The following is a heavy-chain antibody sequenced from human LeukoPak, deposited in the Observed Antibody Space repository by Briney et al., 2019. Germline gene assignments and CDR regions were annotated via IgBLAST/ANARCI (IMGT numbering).Heavy chain of an antibody. Sequence: SETLSLTYTVSYGSISSYYWSWIRQPPGKGLEWIGYISYSGSTNYTPSLKRRATISADTSKNQFSLRLSSVTAADTAVYYCARTTTSFDDWGQGTLVTVSS. CDR2: ISYSGST. D-gene: IGHD2-2*01. CDR3: ARTTTSFDD. V-gene: IGHV4-59*01. CDR1: YGSISSYY. J-gene: IGHJ4*02.